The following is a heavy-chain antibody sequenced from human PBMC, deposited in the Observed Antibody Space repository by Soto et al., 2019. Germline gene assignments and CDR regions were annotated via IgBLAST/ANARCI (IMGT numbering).Heavy chain of an antibody. D-gene: IGHD2-15*01. CDR1: GGSISSYY. J-gene: IGHJ6*02. V-gene: IGHV4-59*01. Sequence: SETLSLTCTVSGGSISSYYWSWIRQPPGKGLEWIGYIYYSGSTNYNPSLKSRVTISVDTSKNQFSLKLSSVTAADTAVYYCARDNVDGCSGGSCYSGYYYGMDVWGQGTTVTVSS. CDR2: IYYSGST. CDR3: ARDNVDGCSGGSCYSGYYYGMDV.